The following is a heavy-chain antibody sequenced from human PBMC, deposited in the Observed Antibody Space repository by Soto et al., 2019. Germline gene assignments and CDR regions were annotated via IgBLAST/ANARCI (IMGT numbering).Heavy chain of an antibody. J-gene: IGHJ4*02. D-gene: IGHD1-26*01. Sequence: SLRLSCSATDFTFSNAWMNWVLHSPWKGLECFGRIKSKTDGGTTDYAAPVKGRFTISRDDSKNTLYLQMNSLKTEDTAVYYCTTDGGATMGFEYWGQGTLVTVSS. CDR3: TTDGGATMGFEY. CDR2: IKSKTDGGTT. V-gene: IGHV3-15*07. CDR1: DFTFSNAW.